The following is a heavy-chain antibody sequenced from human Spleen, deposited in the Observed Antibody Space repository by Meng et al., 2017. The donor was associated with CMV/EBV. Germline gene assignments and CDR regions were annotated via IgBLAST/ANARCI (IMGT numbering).Heavy chain of an antibody. CDR1: GGTFSSYA. V-gene: IGHV1-69*10. CDR2: IIPILGIA. J-gene: IGHJ5*02. CDR3: ARAPSRRQVVPAAIKRNWFDP. D-gene: IGHD2-2*01. Sequence: SVKVSCKASGGTFSSYAISWVRQAPGQGLEWMGGIIPILGIANYAQKFQGRVTITADKSTSTAYMELSSLRSEDTAVYYCARAPSRRQVVPAAIKRNWFDPWGQGTLVTVSS.